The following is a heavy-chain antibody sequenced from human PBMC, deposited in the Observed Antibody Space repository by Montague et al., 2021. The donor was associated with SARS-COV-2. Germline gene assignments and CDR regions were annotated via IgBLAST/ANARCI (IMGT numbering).Heavy chain of an antibody. D-gene: IGHD3-9*01. CDR1: GVSVTDYY. CDR2: VLYNKGT. J-gene: IGHJ4*02. CDR3: VRHPHYDGLNGPPDF. Sequence: SETLSLTCTVSGVSVTDYYWSWIRQPPGKGLEWVGDVLYNKGTNFNPSLKSRVAISVDTYKNQFSLRLTSVTAADTALYYCVRHPHYDGLNGPPDFWGQGTLVTVSS. V-gene: IGHV4-59*08.